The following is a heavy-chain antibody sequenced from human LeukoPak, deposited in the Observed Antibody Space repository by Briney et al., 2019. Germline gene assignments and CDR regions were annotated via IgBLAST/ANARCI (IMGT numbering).Heavy chain of an antibody. CDR1: GFTFSSNY. Sequence: VGSLRLSCAASGFTFSSNYMSWVRQAPGKGLEWLSVIYVGGSTFYADSVKGRFTISRDNSKNTLYLQMNSLRADDTAVYYCARDHRNAGVFDYWGQGTLVTVSS. CDR2: IYVGGST. J-gene: IGHJ4*02. V-gene: IGHV3-53*01. CDR3: ARDHRNAGVFDY. D-gene: IGHD2-2*01.